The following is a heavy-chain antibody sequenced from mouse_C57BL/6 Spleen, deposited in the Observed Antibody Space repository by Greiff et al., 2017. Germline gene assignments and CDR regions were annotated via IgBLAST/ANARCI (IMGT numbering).Heavy chain of an antibody. CDR2: INPSNGGT. V-gene: IGHV1-53*01. CDR1: GYTFTSYW. Sequence: VQLQQPGTELVKPGASVKLSCKASGYTFTSYWMHWVKQRPGQGLEWIGNINPSNGGTNYNEQFKSKATLHVDNSSSTDYMQLSSLTSEATAVNACAWWVYDGSPYARDYWGQGTSVTVSS. J-gene: IGHJ4*01. CDR3: AWWVYDGSPYARDY. D-gene: IGHD2-3*01.